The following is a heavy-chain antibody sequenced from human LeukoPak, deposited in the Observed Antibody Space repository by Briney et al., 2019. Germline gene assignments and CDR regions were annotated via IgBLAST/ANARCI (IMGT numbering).Heavy chain of an antibody. D-gene: IGHD2-21*01. Sequence: GGSLRLSCAASGFTFSSYAMSWVRQAPGKGLEWVSAISGSSGSTYYADSVKGRFTISRDNSKNTMYLEMNILRAEATAGSLCAKDPAYCGGDCYEGNWFDPWGQGTLVTVSS. CDR1: GFTFSSYA. CDR3: AKDPAYCGGDCYEGNWFDP. CDR2: ISGSSGST. V-gene: IGHV3-23*01. J-gene: IGHJ5*02.